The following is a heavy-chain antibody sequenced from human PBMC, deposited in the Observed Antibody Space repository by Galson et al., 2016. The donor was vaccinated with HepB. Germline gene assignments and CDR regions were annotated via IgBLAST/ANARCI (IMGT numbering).Heavy chain of an antibody. Sequence: SLRLSCAASGFTFSRYGMHWVRQAPGKGLEWVALISYDGSNKKYADSVKGRFTISRDNSKKTLYLQMNSLRAEDTAVYYCAKDGRIYCSSASCHDHFHYWGQGTLVTVSS. D-gene: IGHD2-2*01. J-gene: IGHJ4*02. CDR3: AKDGRIYCSSASCHDHFHY. CDR1: GFTFSRYG. V-gene: IGHV3-30*18. CDR2: ISYDGSNK.